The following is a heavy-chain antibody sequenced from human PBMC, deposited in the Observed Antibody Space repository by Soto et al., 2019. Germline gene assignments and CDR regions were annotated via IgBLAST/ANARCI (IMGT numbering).Heavy chain of an antibody. CDR1: GYIFVNYG. CDR3: VMVDNYVTPTPQDV. J-gene: IGHJ6*02. V-gene: IGHV1-18*01. CDR2: ISPYTGNT. Sequence: QVQLVQSGDEVKKPGASVKVSCKASGYIFVNYGIAWVRQAPGQGLEWMGWISPYTGNTHSATKVQGRLTMTTDTSTRRAYMDVGGLTSDDTAVYYCVMVDNYVTPTPQDVWGQGTTVTVSS. D-gene: IGHD3-16*01.